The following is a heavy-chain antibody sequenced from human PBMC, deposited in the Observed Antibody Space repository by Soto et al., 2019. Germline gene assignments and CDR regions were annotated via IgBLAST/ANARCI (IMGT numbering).Heavy chain of an antibody. V-gene: IGHV1-18*04. CDR3: ARDVRGYYYDSSGYYFPLFDY. CDR2: ISAYNGST. D-gene: IGHD3-22*01. Sequence: ASVKVSCKASGYTFTSYGISWVRQAPGQGLEWMGWISAYNGSTNYAQKLQGRVTMTTDTSTSTAYMELRSLRSDDTAVYYCARDVRGYYYDSSGYYFPLFDYWGQGTLVTVSS. J-gene: IGHJ4*02. CDR1: GYTFTSYG.